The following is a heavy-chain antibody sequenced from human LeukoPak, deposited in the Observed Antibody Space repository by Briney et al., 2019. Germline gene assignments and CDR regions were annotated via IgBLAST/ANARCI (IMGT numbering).Heavy chain of an antibody. D-gene: IGHD6-19*01. J-gene: IGHJ3*02. Sequence: GASVKLSCTASGYTFTRYYMHWVRQAPGQGLEWMGWINPNSGGTNYAKKFQGRVTMTRDTSISTAYMELSRRRSDDTAVYYCAREGPGPLKVIAVAERAFDIWGQGTMVTVSS. CDR1: GYTFTRYY. V-gene: IGHV1-2*02. CDR2: INPNSGGT. CDR3: AREGPGPLKVIAVAERAFDI.